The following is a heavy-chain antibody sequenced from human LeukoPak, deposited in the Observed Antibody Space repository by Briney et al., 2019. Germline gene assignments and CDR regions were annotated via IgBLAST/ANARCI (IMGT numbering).Heavy chain of an antibody. Sequence: SVKVSCKASGGTFSSYAISWVRQAPGQGLEWMGGIIPIFGTSNYAQKFQGRVTITADKSTSTAYMELSSLRSEDTAVYYCARDRSIAVAGPFDYWGQGTLVTVSS. V-gene: IGHV1-69*06. CDR3: ARDRSIAVAGPFDY. D-gene: IGHD6-19*01. CDR2: IIPIFGTS. CDR1: GGTFSSYA. J-gene: IGHJ4*02.